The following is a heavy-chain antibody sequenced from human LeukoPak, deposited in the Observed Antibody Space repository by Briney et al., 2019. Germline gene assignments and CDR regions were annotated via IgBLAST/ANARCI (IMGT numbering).Heavy chain of an antibody. V-gene: IGHV3-7*04. CDR3: ARRIMVVTTKTFDI. J-gene: IGHJ3*02. Sequence: GGSLRLSCATSGFTFSRHWMNWVRQAPGKGLEWVANIKQDASEKYYVDSMRGRFTISRDNAKNSLFLQVNSLRAEDTALYYCARRIMVVTTKTFDIWGQGTMVTVSS. CDR2: IKQDASEK. D-gene: IGHD4/OR15-4a*01. CDR1: GFTFSRHW.